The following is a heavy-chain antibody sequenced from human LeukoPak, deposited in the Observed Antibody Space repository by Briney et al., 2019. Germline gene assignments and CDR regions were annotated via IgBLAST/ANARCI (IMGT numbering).Heavy chain of an antibody. V-gene: IGHV3-23*01. D-gene: IGHD3-10*01. CDR3: AKREPYYYGSGSYARFDY. Sequence: GGSLRLSCAASGFTFSSYAMSWVRQAPGKGLEWVSAISGSDGSTYYADSVKGRFTISRDNSKNTLYLQMNSLRAEDTAVYYCAKREPYYYGSGSYARFDYWGQGTLVTVSS. CDR2: ISGSDGST. J-gene: IGHJ4*02. CDR1: GFTFSSYA.